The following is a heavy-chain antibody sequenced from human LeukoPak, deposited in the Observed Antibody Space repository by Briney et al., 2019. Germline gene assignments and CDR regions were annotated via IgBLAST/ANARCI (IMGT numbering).Heavy chain of an antibody. Sequence: ASVKVSCKASGYTFTSYDINWVRQAPGQGLEWMGWISAYNGNTNYAQKLQGRVTMTTDTSTSAAYMELRSLRSDDTAVYYCAGAGSNYGDYDYWGQGTLVTVSS. V-gene: IGHV1-18*01. CDR2: ISAYNGNT. D-gene: IGHD4-17*01. CDR3: AGAGSNYGDYDY. CDR1: GYTFTSYD. J-gene: IGHJ4*02.